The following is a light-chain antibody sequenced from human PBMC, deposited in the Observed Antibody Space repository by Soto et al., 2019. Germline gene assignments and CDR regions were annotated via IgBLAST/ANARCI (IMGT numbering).Light chain of an antibody. J-gene: IGKJ1*01. CDR2: DAS. CDR1: QSISAW. V-gene: IGKV1-5*01. CDR3: QQYNSYSLT. Sequence: DIQMTQSPSTLSASVGDRVTVTCRASQSISAWLAWYQQKPGKAPKLLIYDASTLESGVPSRFSGSGSGTEFTLTISSLQPDDFATYYCQQYNSYSLTFGQGSKVEI.